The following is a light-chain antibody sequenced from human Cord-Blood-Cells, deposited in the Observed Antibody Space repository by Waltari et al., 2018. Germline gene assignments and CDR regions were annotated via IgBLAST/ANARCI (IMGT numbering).Light chain of an antibody. CDR2: AAS. J-gene: IGKJ1*01. CDR3: QQSYSTPWT. Sequence: DIQMTQSPSSLSASVGDRVTITCRASQSFSSYLNWYQQKPGKAPKLLIYAASSLQSGVQSRFSGSGSGTDFNLTISSLQPEDFATYYCQQSYSTPWTFGQGTKVEIK. CDR1: QSFSSY. V-gene: IGKV1-39*01.